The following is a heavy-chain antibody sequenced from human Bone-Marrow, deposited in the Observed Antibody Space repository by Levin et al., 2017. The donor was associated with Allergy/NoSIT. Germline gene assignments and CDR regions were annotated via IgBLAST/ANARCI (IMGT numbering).Heavy chain of an antibody. D-gene: IGHD3-22*01. J-gene: IGHJ6*02. CDR1: GFTFSSYG. V-gene: IGHV3-33*01. Sequence: GGSLRLSCAASGFTFSSYGMHWVRQAPGKGLEWVAVIWYDGSNKYYADSVKGRFTISRDNSKNTLYLQMNSLRAEDTAVYYCARDPYYYDSSGYYGGPPPYYYYYGMDVWGQGTTVTVSS. CDR2: IWYDGSNK. CDR3: ARDPYYYDSSGYYGGPPPYYYYYGMDV.